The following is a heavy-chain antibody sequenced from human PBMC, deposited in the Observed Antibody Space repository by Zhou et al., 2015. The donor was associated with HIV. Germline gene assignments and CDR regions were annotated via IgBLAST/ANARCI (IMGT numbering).Heavy chain of an antibody. V-gene: IGHV1-69*12. CDR1: GGTFSSYA. CDR3: ASAAVQARGTMVRGSRLPPYGMDV. D-gene: IGHD3-10*01. CDR2: IIPIFGTA. Sequence: QVQLVQSGAEVKKPGSSVKVSCKASGGTFSSYAISWVRQAPGQGLEWMGGIIPIFGTANYAQKFQGRVTITADESTSTAYMELSSLRSEDTAVYYCASAAVQARGTMVRGSRLPPYGMDVWGQGTTVTVSS. J-gene: IGHJ6*02.